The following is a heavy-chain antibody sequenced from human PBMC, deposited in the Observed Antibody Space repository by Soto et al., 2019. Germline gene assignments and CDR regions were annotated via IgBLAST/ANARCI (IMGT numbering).Heavy chain of an antibody. J-gene: IGHJ5*02. D-gene: IGHD2-2*01. Sequence: ASVKVSCKASGYIFTSYGISWVRQAPGQGLEWMGWISSYNGNTNYAQKVQGRVTMTTDTSATTTYMELRSLGSDDTAVYYCARGPRYCSTSICFSGVTWFDPWGQGTLVTVSS. CDR3: ARGPRYCSTSICFSGVTWFDP. V-gene: IGHV1-18*01. CDR2: ISSYNGNT. CDR1: GYIFTSYG.